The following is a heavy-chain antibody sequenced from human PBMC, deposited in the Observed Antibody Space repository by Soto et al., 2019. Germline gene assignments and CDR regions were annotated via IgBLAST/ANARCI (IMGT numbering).Heavy chain of an antibody. Sequence: SETLSLTCAVYGGSFSGYYWTWIRQPPGKGLEWIGEINHSGSTNYNPSLKSRVTISVDTSKNQFSLKLSSVTAADTAVYYCAMYYYDSSGYSWFDLWGQGNLVTVSS. CDR1: GGSFSGYY. V-gene: IGHV4-34*01. J-gene: IGHJ5*02. D-gene: IGHD3-22*01. CDR2: INHSGST. CDR3: AMYYYDSSGYSWFDL.